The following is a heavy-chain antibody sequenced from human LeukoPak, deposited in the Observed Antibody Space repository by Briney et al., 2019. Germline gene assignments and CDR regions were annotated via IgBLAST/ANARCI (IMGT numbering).Heavy chain of an antibody. CDR2: IWYDGSDK. CDR3: ARDSDYYDSSGSFFDY. V-gene: IGHV3-33*01. Sequence: PGGSLRLSCAASGFTFSTYAMHWVRQGPGRGLEWVAVIWYDGSDKYYADSVKGRFTISRDNAKNSLYLQMNSLRAEDTAVYYCARDSDYYDSSGSFFDYWGQGTLVTVSS. D-gene: IGHD3-22*01. CDR1: GFTFSTYA. J-gene: IGHJ4*02.